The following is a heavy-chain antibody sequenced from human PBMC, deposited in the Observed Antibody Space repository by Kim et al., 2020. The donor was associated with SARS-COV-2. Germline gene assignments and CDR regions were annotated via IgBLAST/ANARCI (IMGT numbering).Heavy chain of an antibody. Sequence: SETLSLTCAVYGGSFSGYYWSWIRQPPGKGLEWIGEINHSGSTNYNPSLKSRVTISVDTSKNQFSLKLSSVTAADTAVYYCARATGPAAIGRAFDIWGQGTMVTVSS. CDR2: INHSGST. D-gene: IGHD2-2*01. V-gene: IGHV4-34*01. J-gene: IGHJ3*02. CDR3: ARATGPAAIGRAFDI. CDR1: GGSFSGYY.